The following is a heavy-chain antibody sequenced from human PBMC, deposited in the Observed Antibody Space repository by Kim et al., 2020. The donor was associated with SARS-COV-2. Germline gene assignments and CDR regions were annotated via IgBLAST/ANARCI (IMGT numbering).Heavy chain of an antibody. J-gene: IGHJ4*02. V-gene: IGHV3-23*01. CDR3: AKPHKDRETNDF. Sequence: YYADYVKGRFTIYRENSKNTLYRQVKSLGAEDTAVYHCAKPHKDRETNDFWGQGTLVTVSS.